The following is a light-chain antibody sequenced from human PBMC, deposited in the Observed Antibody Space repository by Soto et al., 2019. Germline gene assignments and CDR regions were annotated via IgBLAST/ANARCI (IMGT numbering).Light chain of an antibody. V-gene: IGLV1-44*01. Sequence: QSVVTQPPSASGTPGQRVTISCSGSSSNIGSNTVNWYQHLPGTAPKLLIYSYNQRPSGVPDRLSGSKSGTSASLAISGLQSEDEADYYCAAWDDSLNGVIFGGGTKVTVL. J-gene: IGLJ2*01. CDR3: AAWDDSLNGVI. CDR2: SYN. CDR1: SSNIGSNT.